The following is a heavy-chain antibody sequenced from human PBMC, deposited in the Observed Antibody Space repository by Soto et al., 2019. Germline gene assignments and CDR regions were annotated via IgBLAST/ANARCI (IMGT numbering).Heavy chain of an antibody. CDR1: GYTFTSYS. Sequence: GASVKVSCKASGYTFTSYSMHWVRQAPGQRLEWMGWINGGNGDTKYSQNFQGRITITMDTSASTVYVEVSSLRSEDTAVYYCARDKITGLFDYWGQGTLVTVSS. CDR2: INGGNGDT. J-gene: IGHJ4*02. CDR3: ARDKITGLFDY. V-gene: IGHV1-3*01. D-gene: IGHD2-8*02.